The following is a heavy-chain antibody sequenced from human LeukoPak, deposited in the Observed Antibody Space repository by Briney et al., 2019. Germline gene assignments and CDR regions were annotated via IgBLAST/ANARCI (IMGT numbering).Heavy chain of an antibody. CDR2: IYSGGST. Sequence: GGSLRLSCAASGFTVSSNYMSWVRQAPGKGLEWVSVIYSGGSTYYADSVKGRFTISRDNSKNTLYLQMNSLRAEDTAVYYCARGPNWGGLRAVPWGQGTMVTVSS. J-gene: IGHJ3*01. V-gene: IGHV3-53*01. CDR3: ARGPNWGGLRAVP. D-gene: IGHD7-27*01. CDR1: GFTVSSNY.